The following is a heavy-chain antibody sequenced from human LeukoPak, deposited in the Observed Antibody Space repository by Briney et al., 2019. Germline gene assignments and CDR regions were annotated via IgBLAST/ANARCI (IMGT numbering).Heavy chain of an antibody. CDR1: GFTFSSYA. CDR2: ISSSSSYI. CDR3: ARDEGRDGYNYYFDY. Sequence: PGGSLRLSCAASGFTFSSYAMSWVRQAPGKGLEWVSSISSSSSYIYYADSVKGRFTISRDNAKNSLYLQMNSLRAEDTAVYYCARDEGRDGYNYYFDYWGQGTLFTVSS. V-gene: IGHV3-21*01. D-gene: IGHD5-24*01. J-gene: IGHJ4*02.